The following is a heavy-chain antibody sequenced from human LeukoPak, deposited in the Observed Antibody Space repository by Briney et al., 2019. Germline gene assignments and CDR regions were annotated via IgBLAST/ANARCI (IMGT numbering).Heavy chain of an antibody. Sequence: GRSLRLSCAASGFTFSSYAMHWVRQAPGKGLEWVAVISYDGSNKYYADSGKGRFTISRDNSKNTLYLQMNSLRAEDTAVYYCARSFRIQLWLHFDYWGQGTLVTVSS. J-gene: IGHJ4*02. CDR3: ARSFRIQLWLHFDY. CDR1: GFTFSSYA. D-gene: IGHD5-18*01. V-gene: IGHV3-30*04. CDR2: ISYDGSNK.